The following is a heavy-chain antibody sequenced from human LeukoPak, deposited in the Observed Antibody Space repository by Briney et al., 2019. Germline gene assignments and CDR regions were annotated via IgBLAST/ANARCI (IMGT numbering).Heavy chain of an antibody. V-gene: IGHV3-73*01. J-gene: IGHJ5*02. Sequence: PGGSLRLSCAASGFTFSNYNMNWVRQASGKGLEWVGRIRSKPKSYATAYDESVKGRFTISSDDSKNTAYLQMNSLKTEDTAVYYCARPGGDQLSVGYFDWSWGQGTLVTVSS. CDR2: IRSKPKSYAT. D-gene: IGHD3-9*01. CDR1: GFTFSNYN. CDR3: ARPGGDQLSVGYFDWS.